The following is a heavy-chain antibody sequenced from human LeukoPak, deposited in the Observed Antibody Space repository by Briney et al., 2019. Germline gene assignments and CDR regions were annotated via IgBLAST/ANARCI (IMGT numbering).Heavy chain of an antibody. CDR1: GFTSSSYA. CDR2: ISNGGNNK. Sequence: PGRSLRLSCAASGFTSSSYATHWVRQAPGKGLEWVAVISNGGNNKYYADSVKGRFTISRDNSKNSLYLQMIGLRTEDTAVYYCARVEYSGYDFGQPYYYGMDVWGQGTTVTVSS. J-gene: IGHJ6*02. CDR3: ARVEYSGYDFGQPYYYGMDV. V-gene: IGHV3-30-3*01. D-gene: IGHD5-12*01.